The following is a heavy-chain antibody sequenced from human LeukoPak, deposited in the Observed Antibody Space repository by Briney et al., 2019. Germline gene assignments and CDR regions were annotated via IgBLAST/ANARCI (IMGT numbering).Heavy chain of an antibody. CDR1: GYTFTGYY. CDR3: ARGSRSTSLDGMDV. V-gene: IGHV1-2*02. J-gene: IGHJ6*02. D-gene: IGHD5/OR15-5a*01. Sequence: ASVKVSCKASGYTFTGYYMHWVRQAPGQGLEWMGWINPNSGGTNCAQKFQGRVTMTRDTSISTAYMELSRLRSDDTAVYYCARGSRSTSLDGMDVWGQGTTVTVSS. CDR2: INPNSGGT.